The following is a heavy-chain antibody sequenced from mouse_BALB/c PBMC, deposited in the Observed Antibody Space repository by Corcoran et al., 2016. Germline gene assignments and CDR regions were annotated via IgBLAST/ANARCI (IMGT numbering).Heavy chain of an antibody. CDR2: IHPYNGGT. D-gene: IGHD1-1*01. Sequence: EVQLQQSGPELVKPGASMKISCKASGYSFTGYTMNWVKQSHGKNLEWIGLIHPYNGGTSYNQKFKGKSTLTVDKSSSTAYMELLSLTSEDSAVYYCARDYYGSSYVFAYWGQGTLVTVSA. J-gene: IGHJ3*01. CDR3: ARDYYGSSYVFAY. CDR1: GYSFTGYT. V-gene: IGHV1-18*01.